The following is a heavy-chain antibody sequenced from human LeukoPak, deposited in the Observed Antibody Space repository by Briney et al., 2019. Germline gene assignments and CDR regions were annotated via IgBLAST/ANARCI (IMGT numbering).Heavy chain of an antibody. J-gene: IGHJ4*02. CDR2: INPNSGGT. CDR3: ARAITAMVTSFDY. V-gene: IGHV1-2*02. D-gene: IGHD5-18*01. Sequence: ASVKVSCKASGYTFTSYGISWVRQARGQGLEWMGWINPNSGGTNYAQKFQGRVTMTRDTSISTAYMELSRLRSDDTAVYYCARAITAMVTSFDYWGQGTLVTVSS. CDR1: GYTFTSYG.